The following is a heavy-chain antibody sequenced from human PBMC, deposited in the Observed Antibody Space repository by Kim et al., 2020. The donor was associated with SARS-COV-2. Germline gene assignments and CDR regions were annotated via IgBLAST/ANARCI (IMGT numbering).Heavy chain of an antibody. CDR2: INHSGST. D-gene: IGHD4-17*01. CDR3: ARDVRGVTTFRYYYYGMDV. Sequence: SETLSLTCAVYGGSFSGYYWSWIRQPPGKGLEWIGEINHSGSTNYNPSLKSRVTISVDTSKNQFSLKLSSVTAADTAVYYCARDVRGVTTFRYYYYGMDV. J-gene: IGHJ6*01. V-gene: IGHV4-34*01. CDR1: GGSFSGYY.